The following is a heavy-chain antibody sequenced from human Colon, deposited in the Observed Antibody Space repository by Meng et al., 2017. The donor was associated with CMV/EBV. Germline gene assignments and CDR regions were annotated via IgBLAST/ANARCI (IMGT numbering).Heavy chain of an antibody. Sequence: ASVTVSCKASGYPFTTYGISWVRQAPGQGLEWMAWISTYDGKTDYAQKFQGRVTLTTDASTTTTYMELRGLTSDDTALYYCSRDQSSGFGSDYWGQGTLVTVSS. CDR1: GYPFTTYG. CDR3: SRDQSSGFGSDY. D-gene: IGHD3-10*01. CDR2: ISTYDGKT. V-gene: IGHV1-18*01. J-gene: IGHJ4*02.